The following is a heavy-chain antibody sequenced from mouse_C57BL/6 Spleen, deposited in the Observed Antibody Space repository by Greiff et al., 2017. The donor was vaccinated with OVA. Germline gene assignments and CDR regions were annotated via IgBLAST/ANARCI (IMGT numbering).Heavy chain of an antibody. D-gene: IGHD4-1*01. CDR2: IDPNSGGT. Sequence: VQLQQPGAELVKPGASVTLSCKASGYTFTSYWMHWVKQRPGRGLEWIGRIDPNSGGTKYNEKFKSKATLTVDKPSSTADMQLSRLTSEDSAVYYCARMDWDRYFDYWGQGTTLTVSS. J-gene: IGHJ2*01. CDR1: GYTFTSYW. CDR3: ARMDWDRYFDY. V-gene: IGHV1-72*01.